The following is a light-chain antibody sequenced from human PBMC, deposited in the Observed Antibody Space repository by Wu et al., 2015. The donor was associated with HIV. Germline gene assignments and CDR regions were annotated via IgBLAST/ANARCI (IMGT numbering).Light chain of an antibody. CDR3: QQLSSFPLT. CDR1: QSISSN. Sequence: IVMTQSPATLSVSPGERATLSCRASQSISSNLAWYQQKPGQAPRLLIYGASTRATGIPARFSGSGSGTEFTLTISSMQSEDFAVYYCQQLSSFPLTFGGGTKVEIK. V-gene: IGKV3-15*01. CDR2: GAS. J-gene: IGKJ4*01.